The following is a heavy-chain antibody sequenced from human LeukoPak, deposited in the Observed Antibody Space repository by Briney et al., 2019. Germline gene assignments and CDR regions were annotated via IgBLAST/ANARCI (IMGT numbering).Heavy chain of an antibody. Sequence: SQTLSLTCTVSGGSISSGDYYWSWIRQPPGKGLEWDGYIYYSGSTYYNPSLKSRVTISVDTSKNQFSLKLSSVTAADTAVYYCARSAPYGDYVGYYYGMDVWGKGTTVTVSS. V-gene: IGHV4-30-4*01. D-gene: IGHD4-17*01. J-gene: IGHJ6*04. CDR3: ARSAPYGDYVGYYYGMDV. CDR2: IYYSGST. CDR1: GGSISSGDYY.